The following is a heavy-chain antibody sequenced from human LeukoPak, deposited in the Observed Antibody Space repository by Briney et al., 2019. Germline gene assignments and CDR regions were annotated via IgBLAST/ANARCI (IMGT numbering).Heavy chain of an antibody. Sequence: SETLSLTCTVSGGSISSGSYYWRWIRQPAGKGLEWIGRIYTSGSTNYNPSLKSRVTISVDTSKNQFSLKLSSVTAADTAVYYCASEPYSNYDYYYYMDVWGKGTTVTVSS. V-gene: IGHV4-61*02. D-gene: IGHD4-11*01. CDR3: ASEPYSNYDYYYYMDV. CDR1: GGSISSGSYY. J-gene: IGHJ6*03. CDR2: IYTSGST.